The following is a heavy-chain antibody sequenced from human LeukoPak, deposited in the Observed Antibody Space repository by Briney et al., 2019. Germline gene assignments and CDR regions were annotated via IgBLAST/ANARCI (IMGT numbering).Heavy chain of an antibody. J-gene: IGHJ4*02. D-gene: IGHD2-21*02. CDR3: ARTCASADCYPHY. CDR2: TSSSGNSI. V-gene: IGHV3-21*01. CDR1: GFTFSNFG. Sequence: GGSLRLSCAASGFTFSNFGMNWVRQAPGKGLEWVSSTSSSGNSIYYADSVKGRFTISRDNAKNSLYLQMNSLRADDTAVYYCARTCASADCYPHYWGQGTLVTVSS.